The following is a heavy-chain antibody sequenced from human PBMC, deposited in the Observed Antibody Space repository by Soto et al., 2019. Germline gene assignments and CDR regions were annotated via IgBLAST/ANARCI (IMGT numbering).Heavy chain of an antibody. V-gene: IGHV4-39*01. D-gene: IGHD5-18*01. CDR3: ARHSRGYSYEGNWFDP. J-gene: IGHJ5*02. CDR1: GGSISSSSYY. Sequence: SETLSLTCTVSGGSISSSSYYWGWIRQPPGKGLEWIGSIYYSGSTYYNPSLKSRVTISVDTSKNQFSLKLSSVTAADTAVYYCARHSRGYSYEGNWFDPWGQGTLVTVSS. CDR2: IYYSGST.